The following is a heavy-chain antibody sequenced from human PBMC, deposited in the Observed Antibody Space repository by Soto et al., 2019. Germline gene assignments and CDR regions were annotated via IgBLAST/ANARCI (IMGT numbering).Heavy chain of an antibody. CDR2: IHNSGNT. CDR1: GASISSGDYY. D-gene: IGHD6-13*01. V-gene: IGHV4-31*03. J-gene: IGHJ2*01. CDR3: ARTTTLVTRPPDFGL. Sequence: QVQLQESGPGLVKPSQTLSLTCTVSGASISSGDYYWSWIRQYPGKGLEWIGYIHNSGNTYYNPDLKSRVSISMDTSRNQFALQLYSVIAADTAVYYCARTTTLVTRPPDFGLWGRGSLVTISS.